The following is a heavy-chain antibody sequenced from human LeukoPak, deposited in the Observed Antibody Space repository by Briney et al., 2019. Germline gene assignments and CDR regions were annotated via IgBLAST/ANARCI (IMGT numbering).Heavy chain of an antibody. J-gene: IGHJ4*02. CDR1: GGTFSSYA. Sequence: SVKVSCKASGGTFSSYAISWVRQAPGQGLEWMGRIIPILGIANYAQKFQGRVTITADKSTSTAYMELSSLRSEDTAVYYYARDQGGYSYGPDFDYWGQGTLVTVSS. CDR3: ARDQGGYSYGPDFDY. D-gene: IGHD5-18*01. CDR2: IIPILGIA. V-gene: IGHV1-69*04.